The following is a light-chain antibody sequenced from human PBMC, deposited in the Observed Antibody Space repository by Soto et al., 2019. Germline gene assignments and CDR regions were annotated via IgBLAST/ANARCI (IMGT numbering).Light chain of an antibody. V-gene: IGLV1-40*01. CDR2: GNS. Sequence: QLVLTQPPSVSGAPGQRVTISCTGSSSNIGAGYDVHWYQQLPGTAPKLLIYGNSNRPSGVPDRFSGSKSGTSASLAITGLQAEDEADYYCQSYDSSPPSYVFGTGTKVTVL. J-gene: IGLJ1*01. CDR3: QSYDSSPPSYV. CDR1: SSNIGAGYD.